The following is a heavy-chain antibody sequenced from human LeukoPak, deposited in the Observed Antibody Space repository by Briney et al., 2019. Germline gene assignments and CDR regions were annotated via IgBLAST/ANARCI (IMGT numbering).Heavy chain of an antibody. CDR1: GLTFSSYS. D-gene: IGHD6-13*01. CDR2: ISSSSSYT. V-gene: IGHV3-21*01. J-gene: IGHJ6*03. CDR3: ARESDSSSWPGEYYYYMDV. Sequence: GASLRLSCAASGLTFSSYSMNWVRQAPGKGLEWVSSISSSSSYTYYADSVKGRFIISRDNAKNSLYLQMNSLRAEDTAVYYCARESDSSSWPGEYYYYMDVWGKGTTVTVSS.